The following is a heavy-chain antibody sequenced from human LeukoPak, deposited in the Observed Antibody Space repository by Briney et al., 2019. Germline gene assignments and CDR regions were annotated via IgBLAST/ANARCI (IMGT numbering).Heavy chain of an antibody. Sequence: GGSLRLSCAASGFTFSSYEMNWVRQAPGKGLEWVSYISSSGNTIYHADSVKGRFTISRDNAKNSLYLQMNSLRAKDTAVYYCARALWRTVVTAFGYWGQGTLVTVSS. D-gene: IGHD4-23*01. J-gene: IGHJ4*02. V-gene: IGHV3-48*03. CDR1: GFTFSSYE. CDR2: ISSSGNTI. CDR3: ARALWRTVVTAFGY.